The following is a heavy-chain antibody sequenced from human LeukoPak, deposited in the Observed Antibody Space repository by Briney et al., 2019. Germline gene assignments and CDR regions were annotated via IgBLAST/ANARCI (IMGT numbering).Heavy chain of an antibody. CDR1: GGSISSHY. Sequence: SETLSLTCTVSGGSISSHYWSWIRQPPGKGLEWIGYVSYSGSTNYNPPLKSRVTISVDTSKNQFSLKLSSVTAADTAVYYCAGKGPPGGYFDYWGQGTLVTVSS. D-gene: IGHD2-15*01. V-gene: IGHV4-59*11. CDR3: AGKGPPGGYFDY. CDR2: VSYSGST. J-gene: IGHJ4*02.